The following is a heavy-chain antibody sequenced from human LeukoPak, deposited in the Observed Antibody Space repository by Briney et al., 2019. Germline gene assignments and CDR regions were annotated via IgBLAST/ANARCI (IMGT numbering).Heavy chain of an antibody. CDR1: GFAFSGYA. J-gene: IGHJ4*02. V-gene: IGHV3-23*01. CDR2: IGARGDVT. D-gene: IGHD1-26*01. CDR3: TKVHYTASFPGSFPGRNYFDS. Sequence: GGSLRLSCTVSGFAFSGYAMSWVRQAPGKGPEWVSSIGARGDVTYSADSVKGRFTISRDNSKRTLFLQMNSLRAEDTAVYYCTKVHYTASFPGSFPGRNYFDSWGQGSLVTVSP.